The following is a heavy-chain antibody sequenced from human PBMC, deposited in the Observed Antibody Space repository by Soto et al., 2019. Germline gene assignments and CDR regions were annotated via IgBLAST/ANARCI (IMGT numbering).Heavy chain of an antibody. J-gene: IGHJ4*02. CDR2: IIPILGIA. Sequence: QVQLVQSGAEVKKPGSSVKVSCKASGGTFSSYTISWVLQAPGQGLEWMGRIIPILGIANYAQKFQGRVTITADKSTSTAYMELSSLRSEDTAGYYCARVTTTGGLDYWGQGTLVTVSS. V-gene: IGHV1-69*02. CDR1: GGTFSSYT. D-gene: IGHD1-1*01. CDR3: ARVTTTGGLDY.